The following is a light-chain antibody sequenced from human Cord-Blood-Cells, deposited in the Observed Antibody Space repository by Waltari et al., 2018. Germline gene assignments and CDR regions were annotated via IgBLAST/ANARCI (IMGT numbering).Light chain of an antibody. J-gene: IGKJ1*01. Sequence: DIQMTQSPFTLSASARDRVTITCRASQSISSWLAWYQQKPGKAPKLLIYKASSLESGVPSRFSGSGSGTEFTLTISSLQPDDFATYYCQQYNSYSPWTFGQGTKVEIK. CDR3: QQYNSYSPWT. CDR1: QSISSW. V-gene: IGKV1-5*03. CDR2: KAS.